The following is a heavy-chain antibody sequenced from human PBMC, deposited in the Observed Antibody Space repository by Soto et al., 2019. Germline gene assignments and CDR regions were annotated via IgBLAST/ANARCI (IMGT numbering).Heavy chain of an antibody. V-gene: IGHV4-39*01. J-gene: IGHJ4*02. D-gene: IGHD2-2*01. CDR2: IYYSGST. CDR1: GGSISSSSYY. Sequence: QLQLQESGPGLVKPSETLSLTCTVSGGSISSSSYYWGWIRQPPGKGLEWIGSIYYSGSTYYNPSLKSRVTISGDTSKNQFSLKLSSGTAADTAVYYCARLSGGGYCSSTSCYEQRDYWGQGTLVTVSS. CDR3: ARLSGGGYCSSTSCYEQRDY.